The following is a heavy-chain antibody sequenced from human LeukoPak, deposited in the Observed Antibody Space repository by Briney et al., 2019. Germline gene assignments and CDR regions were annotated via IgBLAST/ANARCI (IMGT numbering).Heavy chain of an antibody. Sequence: GGSLRLSCAASGPTFRTYNMNWVRQAPGKGLEWISYISGSSSTIYYADSVKGRFTISGDNAENSLYLQMNSLRAEDTAVYYCAQPPRGYWGQGTLVTVSS. CDR1: GPTFRTYN. D-gene: IGHD3-10*01. V-gene: IGHV3-48*01. CDR2: ISGSSSTI. CDR3: AQPPRGY. J-gene: IGHJ4*02.